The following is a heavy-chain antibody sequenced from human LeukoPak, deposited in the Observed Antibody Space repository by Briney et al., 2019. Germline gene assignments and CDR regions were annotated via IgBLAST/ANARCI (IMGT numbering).Heavy chain of an antibody. CDR3: ARVGSSSWYSFYYYYMDV. CDR2: MNPNSGKT. J-gene: IGHJ6*03. D-gene: IGHD6-13*01. CDR1: GGTFSSYA. Sequence: ASVKVSCKASGGTFSSYAISWVRQATGQGLEWMGWMNPNSGKTGYAQRFQGRVTMTRNTSISTAYMELSSLRSEDTAVYYCARVGSSSWYSFYYYYMDVWGKGTTVTISS. V-gene: IGHV1-8*02.